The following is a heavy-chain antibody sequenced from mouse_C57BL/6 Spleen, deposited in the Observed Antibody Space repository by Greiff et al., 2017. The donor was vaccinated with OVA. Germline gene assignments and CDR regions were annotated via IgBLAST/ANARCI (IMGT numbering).Heavy chain of an antibody. V-gene: IGHV1-82*01. CDR1: GYAFSSSW. Sequence: QVQLQQSGPELVKPGASVKISCKASGYAFSSSWMNWVKQRPGKGLEWIGRIYPGDGDTNYNRKFKGKATLTADKSSSTAYMHLSSLTSEDSAVYCCARRGRDIDYWGQGTTLTVSS. D-gene: IGHD3-3*01. CDR3: ARRGRDIDY. J-gene: IGHJ2*01. CDR2: IYPGDGDT.